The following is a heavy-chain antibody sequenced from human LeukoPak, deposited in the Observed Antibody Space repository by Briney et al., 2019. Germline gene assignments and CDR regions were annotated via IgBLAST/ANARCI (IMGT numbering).Heavy chain of an antibody. CDR2: INSDGSST. Sequence: PGGSLRLSCAASGFTFSSYWMHWVRQAPGKGLVWVSRINSDGSSTSYADSVKGRFTISRDNANNLLYLQMNSLRGEDTAVYYCTRDRSRAEDDWGQGTLVTVSS. D-gene: IGHD1-14*01. CDR3: TRDRSRAEDD. V-gene: IGHV3-74*01. CDR1: GFTFSSYW. J-gene: IGHJ4*02.